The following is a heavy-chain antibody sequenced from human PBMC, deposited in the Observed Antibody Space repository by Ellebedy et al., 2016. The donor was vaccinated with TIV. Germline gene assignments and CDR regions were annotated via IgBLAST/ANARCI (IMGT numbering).Heavy chain of an antibody. CDR3: SKERATGSYSTDVCDI. Sequence: GESLKISCAASGFTFSGYAMSWVRQTPMKGLEWVSHINATGGTTYYADSVKGRFTISRDNSRNTVYLQMNSLTAKDTAVYYCSKERATGSYSTDVCDIWGQGTMVTVSS. CDR1: GFTFSGYA. D-gene: IGHD1-26*01. V-gene: IGHV3-23*01. J-gene: IGHJ3*02. CDR2: INATGGTT.